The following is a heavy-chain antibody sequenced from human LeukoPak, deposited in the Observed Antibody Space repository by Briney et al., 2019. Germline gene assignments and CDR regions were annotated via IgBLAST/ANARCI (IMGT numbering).Heavy chain of an antibody. Sequence: GGSLRLSCAASGFTFSRNAMNWVRQAPGRGLEWVSFISSSSNYMSYADSVKGRFTISRDNAKNSLYLQMNSLRAEDTAVYYCARPLDSSNNYFDYWGQGTLVTVSA. V-gene: IGHV3-21*01. CDR1: GFTFSRNA. CDR3: ARPLDSSNNYFDY. CDR2: ISSSSNYM. D-gene: IGHD6-13*01. J-gene: IGHJ4*02.